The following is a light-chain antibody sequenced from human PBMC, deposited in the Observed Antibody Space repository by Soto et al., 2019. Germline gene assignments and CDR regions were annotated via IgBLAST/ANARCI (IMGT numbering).Light chain of an antibody. J-gene: IGKJ5*01. CDR3: LQYGGSPET. Sequence: EIVLTQSPGTLSLSPGESATLSCRASQSFGGSYLAWYQQKPGQAPRLLIYGASSRATGIPDRFSGSGSGTDFTLTISRLEPEDFAVYYCLQYGGSPETFGQGTRLEIK. V-gene: IGKV3-20*01. CDR2: GAS. CDR1: QSFGGSY.